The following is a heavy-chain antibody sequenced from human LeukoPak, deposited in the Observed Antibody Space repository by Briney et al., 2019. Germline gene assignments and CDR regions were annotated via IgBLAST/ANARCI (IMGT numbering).Heavy chain of an antibody. D-gene: IGHD4-17*01. Sequence: SETLSLTRTVSGGSISSYYWSWIRQPPGKGLEWIGYIYYSGSTNYNPSLKSRVTISVDTSKNQFSLKLSSVTAADTAVYYCASSGDSGLFDYWGQGTLVTVSS. V-gene: IGHV4-59*01. CDR3: ASSGDSGLFDY. CDR2: IYYSGST. CDR1: GGSISSYY. J-gene: IGHJ4*02.